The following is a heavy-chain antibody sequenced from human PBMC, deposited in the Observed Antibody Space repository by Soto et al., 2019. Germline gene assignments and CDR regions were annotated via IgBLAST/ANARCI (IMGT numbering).Heavy chain of an antibody. J-gene: IGHJ4*02. Sequence: ASVKVSCKVSGYTLTELSMHRVRQAPGKGLEWMGGFDTEDGETIYAQKSQGRVTMTEDTSTEPAYMELSSLRSDNTAVYYCATRSLYTTVTTNWGQGTLVTVSS. CDR1: GYTLTELS. V-gene: IGHV1-24*01. CDR2: FDTEDGET. D-gene: IGHD4-17*01. CDR3: ATRSLYTTVTTN.